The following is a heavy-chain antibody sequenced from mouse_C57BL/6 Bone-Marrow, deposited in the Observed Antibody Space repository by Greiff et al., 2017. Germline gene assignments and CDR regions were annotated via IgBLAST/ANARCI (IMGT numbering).Heavy chain of an antibody. CDR1: GYTFTSYW. V-gene: IGHV1-69*01. CDR3: LGRGDY. J-gene: IGHJ2*01. D-gene: IGHD4-1*01. CDR2: IDPSDSYT. Sequence: QVQLQQPGAELVMPGASVKLSCKASGYTFTSYWMHWVKQRPGQGLEWIGEIDPSDSYTNYNQKFKGKSTLTVDKSSSTAYMQLSSLTSEDSAVYYCLGRGDYWGQGTTLTVSS.